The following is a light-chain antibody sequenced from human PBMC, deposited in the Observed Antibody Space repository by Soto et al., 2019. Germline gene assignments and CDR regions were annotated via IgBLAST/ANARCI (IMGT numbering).Light chain of an antibody. Sequence: QSVLTQPASVSGSPGQSITISFTGTISDVGAYTFVSWYQQHPDKVPKLMIFDVSRRPSGVSDRFSGSKSGNTASLTISGLQPEDEADYYCSSYTSSSTHVFGSGTKLTVL. CDR2: DVS. CDR3: SSYTSSSTHV. V-gene: IGLV2-14*03. CDR1: ISDVGAYTF. J-gene: IGLJ1*01.